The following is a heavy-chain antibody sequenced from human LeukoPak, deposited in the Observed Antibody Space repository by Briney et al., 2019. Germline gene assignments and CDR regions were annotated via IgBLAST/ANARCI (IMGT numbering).Heavy chain of an antibody. V-gene: IGHV1-2*02. CDR3: ARVPPRVDGMDV. J-gene: IGHJ6*02. CDR1: GYTFTGYY. D-gene: IGHD2-15*01. Sequence: ASVKVSCKASGYTFTGYYMHWVRQAPGQGLEWMGWINPNSGGTTYAQKFQGRVTMTRDTSISTAYMELSRLRSDDTAVYYCARVPPRVDGMDVWGQGTTVTVSS. CDR2: INPNSGGT.